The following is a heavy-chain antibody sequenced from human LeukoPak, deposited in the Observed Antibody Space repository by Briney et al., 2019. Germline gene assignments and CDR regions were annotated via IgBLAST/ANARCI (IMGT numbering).Heavy chain of an antibody. J-gene: IGHJ4*02. Sequence: SETLSLTCTVSGGSISSGGYYWSWIRQPPGKGLEWIGYIYHSGSTYYNPSLKSRVTISVDRSKNQFSLKLSSVTAADTAVYYCARGPYSDFWSGYPYFDYWGQGTLVTVSS. CDR1: GGSISSGGYY. CDR2: IYHSGST. V-gene: IGHV4-30-2*01. CDR3: ARGPYSDFWSGYPYFDY. D-gene: IGHD3-3*01.